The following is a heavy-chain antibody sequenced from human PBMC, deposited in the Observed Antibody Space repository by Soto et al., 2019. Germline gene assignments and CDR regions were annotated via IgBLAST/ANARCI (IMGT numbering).Heavy chain of an antibody. CDR3: ARREGIAAAGTLDY. D-gene: IGHD6-13*01. J-gene: IGHJ4*02. CDR2: IYYSGST. Sequence: SETLSLTCTDSGGSISSGDYYWSWIRQPPGKGLEWIGFIYYSGSTYYNPSLKSRVTISVDTSKNQFSLKLSSVTAADTAVYYCARREGIAAAGTLDYWGQGTLVTVSS. V-gene: IGHV4-30-4*01. CDR1: GGSISSGDYY.